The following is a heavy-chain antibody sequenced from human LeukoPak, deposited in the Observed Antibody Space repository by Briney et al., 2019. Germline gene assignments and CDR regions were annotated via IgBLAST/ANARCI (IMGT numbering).Heavy chain of an antibody. CDR1: GFTFSSYA. CDR2: ISYDGSNK. D-gene: IGHD6-19*01. CDR3: ARDGQAVAGHWFDP. J-gene: IGHJ5*02. V-gene: IGHV3-30-3*01. Sequence: GGSLRLSCAASGFTFSSYAMHWVRQAPGKGLEWVAVISYDGSNKYYADSVKGRFTISRDNSKNTLYLQMNSLRAEDTAVYYCARDGQAVAGHWFDPWGQGTLVTVSS.